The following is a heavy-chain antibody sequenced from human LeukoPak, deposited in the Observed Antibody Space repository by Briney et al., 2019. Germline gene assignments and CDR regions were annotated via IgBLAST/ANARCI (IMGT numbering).Heavy chain of an antibody. CDR1: GGTMKGTY. Sequence: SPSETLSPTCLAAGGTMKGTYWSWFLQAPGKGLQWIGNIDVSGNTNYSPSLKSRVTISLDTSKNPFSLRVTSVTAADRALYFCARDSSPAALPYMDAWGKGTAVTVSS. J-gene: IGHJ6*03. CDR3: ARDSSPAALPYMDA. V-gene: IGHV4-59*01. CDR2: IDVSGNT. D-gene: IGHD2-2*01.